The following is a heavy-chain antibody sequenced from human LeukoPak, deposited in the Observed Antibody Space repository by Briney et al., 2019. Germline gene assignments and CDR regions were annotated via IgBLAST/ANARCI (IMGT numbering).Heavy chain of an antibody. V-gene: IGHV4-39*01. D-gene: IGHD5-18*01. CDR3: ARQYYSYGYIDY. Sequence: SETLSLTCTVSGGSISSSSYYWGWIRQPPGKGLEWIGSIYYSGSTYYNPSLKSRVTISVDTSKNQLSLKLTSVTAADTAVYYCARQYYSYGYIDYWGQGALVTVSS. CDR2: IYYSGST. CDR1: GGSISSSSYY. J-gene: IGHJ4*02.